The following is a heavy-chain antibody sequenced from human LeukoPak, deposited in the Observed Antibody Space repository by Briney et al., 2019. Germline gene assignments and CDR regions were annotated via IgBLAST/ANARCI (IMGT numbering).Heavy chain of an antibody. CDR3: ARDPGSGYEEHFDY. CDR2: IIPIFGTA. J-gene: IGHJ4*02. CDR1: GGTFSSYA. Sequence: GASVKVSCKASGGTFSSYAISWVRQAPGQGLEWMGGIIPIFGTANYAQKFQGRVTITADESTSTAYMELSSLRSGDTAVYYCARDPGSGYEEHFDYWGQGTLVTASS. V-gene: IGHV1-69*13. D-gene: IGHD5-12*01.